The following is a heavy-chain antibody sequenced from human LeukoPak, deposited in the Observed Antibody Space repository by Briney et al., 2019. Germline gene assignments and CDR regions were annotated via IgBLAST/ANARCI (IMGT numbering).Heavy chain of an antibody. CDR1: GFPLGNIA. J-gene: IGHJ4*02. Sequence: PGGSLRLSCAASGFPLGNIAFNWFRQPQGKGLEYVSAISSNGGITYYANSVKGRFTISRDNSKNTLYLQMGSLRAEDMAVYYCASAIQGNWGQGTLVTVSS. V-gene: IGHV3-64*01. CDR3: ASAIQGN. CDR2: ISSNGGIT.